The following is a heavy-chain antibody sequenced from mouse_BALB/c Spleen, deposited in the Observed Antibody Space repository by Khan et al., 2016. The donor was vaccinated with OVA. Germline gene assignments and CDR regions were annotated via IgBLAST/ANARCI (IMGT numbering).Heavy chain of an antibody. J-gene: IGHJ4*01. CDR1: GFIFSSYG. D-gene: IGHD1-2*01. CDR2: ISSGGSYT. Sequence: EVELVESGGDLVKPGGSLKLSCAASGFIFSSYGMSWVRQTPDKRLEWVATISSGGSYTYYPDSVQGRFTISRDNAKNTPYLQMSSLKSEDTAMYYCTRFITTATGDYYAMDYWGQGTSVTVSS. CDR3: TRFITTATGDYYAMDY. V-gene: IGHV5-6*01.